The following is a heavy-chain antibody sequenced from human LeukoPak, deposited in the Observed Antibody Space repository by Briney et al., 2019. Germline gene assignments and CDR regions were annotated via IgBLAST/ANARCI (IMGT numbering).Heavy chain of an antibody. CDR3: ARVRAWDKSDAFDI. CDR2: ISSSSSYI. Sequence: GGSLRLSCAASGFTFSSYSMNCVRQAPGKGLEWVSSISSSSSYIYYADSVKGRFTISRDNAKNSLYLQMNSLRAEDTAVYYCARVRAWDKSDAFDIWGQGTMVTVSS. D-gene: IGHD1-26*01. CDR1: GFTFSSYS. V-gene: IGHV3-21*01. J-gene: IGHJ3*02.